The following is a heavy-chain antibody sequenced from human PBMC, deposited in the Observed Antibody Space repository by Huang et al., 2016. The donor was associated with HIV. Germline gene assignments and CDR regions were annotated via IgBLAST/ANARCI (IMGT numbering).Heavy chain of an antibody. J-gene: IGHJ5*02. V-gene: IGHV1-8*01. CDR1: GYTFSSYD. CDR3: ARARICSGGSCYWFDP. Sequence: QVQLVQSGAEVKNPGASVRVSCKASGYTFSSYDINGVRQATGQGFEWMGGMNPKSGNTGYAQKFQGRVTMTRNTSTSTAYMELSSLRSDDTAVYYCARARICSGGSCYWFDPWGQGTLVTVSS. D-gene: IGHD2-15*01. CDR2: MNPKSGNT.